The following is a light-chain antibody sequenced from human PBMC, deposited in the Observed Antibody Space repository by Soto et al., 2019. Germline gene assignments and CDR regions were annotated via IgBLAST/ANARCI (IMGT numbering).Light chain of an antibody. J-gene: IGLJ1*01. CDR2: DVS. CDR3: CSYAGSYTYV. V-gene: IGLV2-11*01. CDR1: SSDVGGYNY. Sequence: QSALTQPRSVSGSPGQSVTISCTGTSSDVGGYNYVSWYQQHPGKAPKLMIYDVSKRPSGVPDRFSGSKSGNTASLTISGXXXXXXXDYYCCSYAGSYTYVFGTGTKLTV.